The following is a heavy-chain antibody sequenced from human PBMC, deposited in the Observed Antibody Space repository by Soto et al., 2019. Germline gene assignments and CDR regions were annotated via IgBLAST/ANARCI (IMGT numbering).Heavy chain of an antibody. J-gene: IGHJ4*02. V-gene: IGHV3-15*01. CDR2: IKRKSDGGTT. CDR3: AVNDYLDY. CDR1: GFTFSNAW. Sequence: GGSLRPSCAASGFTFSNAWMIWVRQAPGKGLEWVGRIKRKSDGGTTDYAAPVKGRFTISRDDSANTLYLQMNSLKTEDTAVHFCAVNDYLDYWGQGALVTVSS.